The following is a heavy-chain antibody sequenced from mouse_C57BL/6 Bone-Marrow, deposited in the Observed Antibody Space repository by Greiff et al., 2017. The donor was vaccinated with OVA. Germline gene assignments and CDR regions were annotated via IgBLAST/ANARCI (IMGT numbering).Heavy chain of an antibody. CDR1: GYSITSGYY. D-gene: IGHD2-4*01. Sequence: VQLKESGPGLVKPSQSLSLTCSVTGYSITSGYYWNWIRQFPGNKLEWMGYISYDGSNNYNPSLKNRISITRDTSKNQFFLKLNSVTTEDTATYYCARLIYYDYDDWYFDVWGTGTTVTVSS. J-gene: IGHJ1*03. CDR2: ISYDGSN. V-gene: IGHV3-6*01. CDR3: ARLIYYDYDDWYFDV.